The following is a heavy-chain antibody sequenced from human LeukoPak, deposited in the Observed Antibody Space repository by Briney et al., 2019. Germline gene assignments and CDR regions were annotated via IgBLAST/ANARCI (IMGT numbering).Heavy chain of an antibody. CDR3: ARLGEEWLVHNWFDP. CDR1: GYSFANYW. CDR2: IDPRDSYS. Sequence: GESLKISCKGFGYSFANYWITWVRQVPGKGLEWMGRIDPRDSYSNYSPSFQGHVTISVDKSINTVYLHWNTLKPSDTAMYYCARLGEEWLVHNWFDPWGQGTLVTVSS. V-gene: IGHV5-10-1*01. D-gene: IGHD6-19*01. J-gene: IGHJ5*02.